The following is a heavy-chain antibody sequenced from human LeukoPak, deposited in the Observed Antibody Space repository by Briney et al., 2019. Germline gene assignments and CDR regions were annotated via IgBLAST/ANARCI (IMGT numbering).Heavy chain of an antibody. J-gene: IGHJ5*02. CDR1: GFTFKLYW. Sequence: GESLRLSCAASGFTFKLYWMVWVRQAPGKGLEWVSSISSSSTYIYYADSLKGRFTISRDNAKNSLYLQMNSLRAEDTAVYYCARGPMVPKPNWFDPWGQGTLVTVSS. CDR3: ARGPMVPKPNWFDP. D-gene: IGHD4/OR15-4a*01. CDR2: ISSSSTYI. V-gene: IGHV3-21*01.